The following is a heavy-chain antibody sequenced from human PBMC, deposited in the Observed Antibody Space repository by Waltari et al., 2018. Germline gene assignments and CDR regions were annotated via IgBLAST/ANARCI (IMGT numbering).Heavy chain of an antibody. CDR2: ISDSGVIT. J-gene: IGHJ4*02. CDR1: GCNFISYA. V-gene: IGHV3-23*01. CDR3: ARHLYSIDYLELGN. D-gene: IGHD3-22*01. Sequence: EVHLLESGGGLAQPGGSLRLSCAASGCNFISYALSWVRQAPGEGLEWVSGISDSGVITKYADSVKGRFTVSRDNSKNTVFLQLNSLRAEDTAIYYCARHLYSIDYLELGNWGQGTLVTVSS.